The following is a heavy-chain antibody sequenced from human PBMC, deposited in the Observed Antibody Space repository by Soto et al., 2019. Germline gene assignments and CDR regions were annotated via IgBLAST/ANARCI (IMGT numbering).Heavy chain of an antibody. D-gene: IGHD3-22*01. Sequence: ASVKVSCKASGYTFTSYGISWVRQAPGQGLEWMGWISAYNGNTNYAQKLQGRVTMTTDTSTSTAYMELRSLRSDDTAVYYCARHYYDSSGYYTPSDPWGQGTLVTAPQ. V-gene: IGHV1-18*04. CDR1: GYTFTSYG. J-gene: IGHJ5*02. CDR2: ISAYNGNT. CDR3: ARHYYDSSGYYTPSDP.